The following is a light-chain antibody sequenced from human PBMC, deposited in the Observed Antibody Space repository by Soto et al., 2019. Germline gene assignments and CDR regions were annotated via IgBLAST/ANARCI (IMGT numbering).Light chain of an antibody. J-gene: IGKJ2*01. Sequence: DFQVTQSPSSLSASVGDRVTITCRASQSVNDYLNWSQQRPGKAPRLLIYAASTLHSGVPSRFSGSGFGTDFSLTITSLQPEDFATYYCQQSFSTPYIFGQGTKLEIK. CDR3: QQSFSTPYI. CDR1: QSVNDY. V-gene: IGKV1-39*01. CDR2: AAS.